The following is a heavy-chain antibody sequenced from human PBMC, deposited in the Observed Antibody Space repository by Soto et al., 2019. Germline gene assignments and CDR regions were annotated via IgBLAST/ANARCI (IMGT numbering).Heavy chain of an antibody. CDR3: ARDRKRFLEWLYYYYYGMDV. CDR1: GFTFSSYA. D-gene: IGHD3-3*01. CDR2: ISYDGSNK. V-gene: IGHV3-30-3*01. J-gene: IGHJ6*02. Sequence: GGSLRLSCAASGFTFSSYAMHWVRQAPGKGLEWVAVISYDGSNKYYADSVKGRFTISRDNSKNTLYLQMNSLRAEDTAVYYCARDRKRFLEWLYYYYYGMDVWGQGTTVTVSS.